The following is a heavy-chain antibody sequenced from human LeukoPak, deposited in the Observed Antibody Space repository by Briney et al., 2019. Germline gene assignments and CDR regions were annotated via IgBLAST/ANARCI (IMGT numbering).Heavy chain of an antibody. CDR2: ISHSGST. CDR1: GESFSRYY. CDR3: ARPGYCSATICSDAFDI. D-gene: IGHD2-2*01. J-gene: IGHJ3*02. V-gene: IGHV4-34*01. Sequence: SETLSLTCAVYGESFSRYYWNWIRHPPGGGVEWSGEISHSGSTNYNPSLKSRVTISVDTSKNQFSLKLSSVSAADTAVYYCARPGYCSATICSDAFDIWGQGTMVTVSS.